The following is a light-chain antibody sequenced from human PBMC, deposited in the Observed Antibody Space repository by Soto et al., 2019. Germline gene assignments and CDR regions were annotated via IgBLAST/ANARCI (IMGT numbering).Light chain of an antibody. V-gene: IGKV3-20*01. Sequence: EIVLTQSPGTLSLSPGESATLSCRASQSISSSYLVWYQQRPGQAPRRLIYGASNRATGIPDRFSGSGSGTDFTLTISRLEPEDFAVYYCQQYGSWTFGQGTKVEIK. CDR3: QQYGSWT. CDR2: GAS. CDR1: QSISSSY. J-gene: IGKJ1*01.